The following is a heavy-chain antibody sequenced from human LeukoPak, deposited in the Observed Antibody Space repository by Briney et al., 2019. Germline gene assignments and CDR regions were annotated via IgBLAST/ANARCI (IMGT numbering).Heavy chain of an antibody. CDR1: GFTVSSNY. J-gene: IGHJ4*02. Sequence: GGSLRLSCAASGFTVSSNYMSWVRQAPGKGLEWVSVIYSCGSTYYADSVKGRFTISRDNSKNTLYLQMNSLRAEDTAVYYCAKDGGVWFGESNDYWGQGTLVTVSS. V-gene: IGHV3-53*05. CDR2: IYSCGST. CDR3: AKDGGVWFGESNDY. D-gene: IGHD3-10*01.